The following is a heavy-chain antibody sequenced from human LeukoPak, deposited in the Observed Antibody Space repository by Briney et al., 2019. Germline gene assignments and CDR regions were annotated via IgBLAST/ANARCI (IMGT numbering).Heavy chain of an antibody. CDR2: IAATSGST. J-gene: IGHJ4*02. D-gene: IGHD6-19*01. Sequence: GGSLRLSCAAFGFTFRNYAMNWVRQAPGKGLEWVSSIAATSGSTYYADSVKGRFTISRDNSKNTLYLQMNSLRAEDTALYYCAKRAGIAVAGSDYWGQGTLVTVSS. CDR1: GFTFRNYA. V-gene: IGHV3-23*01. CDR3: AKRAGIAVAGSDY.